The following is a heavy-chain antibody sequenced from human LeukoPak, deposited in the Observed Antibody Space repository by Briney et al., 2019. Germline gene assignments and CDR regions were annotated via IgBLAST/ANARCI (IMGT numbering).Heavy chain of an antibody. V-gene: IGHV4-59*01. Sequence: SGTLSLTCSVSGGSINYYYWNWIRQPPGKGLEWIGYIYYSGNTHYNPSLKSRVTISVDTSKNQFSLMVRSVSAADTAVYYCARGGPALYFYYMDVWGKGTTVTI. CDR1: GGSINYYY. J-gene: IGHJ6*03. CDR2: IYYSGNT. CDR3: ARGGPALYFYYMDV. D-gene: IGHD3-3*02.